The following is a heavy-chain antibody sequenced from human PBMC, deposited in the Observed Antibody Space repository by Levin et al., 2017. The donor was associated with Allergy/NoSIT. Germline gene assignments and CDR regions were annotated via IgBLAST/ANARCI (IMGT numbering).Heavy chain of an antibody. CDR3: ATSDSRREGGSFHY. V-gene: IGHV1-24*01. D-gene: IGHD3-22*01. J-gene: IGHJ4*02. CDR1: GYTLTELS. Sequence: VASVKVSCKVSGYTLTELSMHWVRQAPGKGLEWMGGFDPEDGETIYAQKFQGRVTMTEDTSTDTAYMELSSLRSEDTAVYYCATSDSRREGGSFHYWGQGTLVTVSS. CDR2: FDPEDGET.